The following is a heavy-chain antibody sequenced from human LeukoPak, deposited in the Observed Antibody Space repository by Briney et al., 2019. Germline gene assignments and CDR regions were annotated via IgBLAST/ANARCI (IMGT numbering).Heavy chain of an antibody. CDR3: ARSRLGYCSSTSCYVGGWFDP. Sequence: SETLSLTCAVSGGSISSGGYSWSWIRQPPGKGLEWIGYIYHSGSTYCNPSLKSRVTISVDRSKNQFSLKLSSVTAADTAVYYCARSRLGYCSSTSCYVGGWFDPWGQGTLVTVSS. D-gene: IGHD2-2*01. J-gene: IGHJ5*02. CDR1: GGSISSGGYS. CDR2: IYHSGST. V-gene: IGHV4-30-2*01.